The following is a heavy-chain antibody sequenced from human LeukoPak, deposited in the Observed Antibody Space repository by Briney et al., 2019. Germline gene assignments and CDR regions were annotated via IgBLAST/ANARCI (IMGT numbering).Heavy chain of an antibody. V-gene: IGHV1-18*01. CDR2: ISAYNGNT. Sequence: GASVKVSCKASGYTFTNFGLSWVRQAPGQGLEWMGWISAYNGNTNYAQKLQGRVTMTTDTSTSTAYMELRSLRSDDTAVYYCATTYYYGSGSYYNSYYFDYWGQGTLVTVSS. CDR3: ATTYYYGSGSYYNSYYFDY. J-gene: IGHJ4*02. CDR1: GYTFTNFG. D-gene: IGHD3-10*01.